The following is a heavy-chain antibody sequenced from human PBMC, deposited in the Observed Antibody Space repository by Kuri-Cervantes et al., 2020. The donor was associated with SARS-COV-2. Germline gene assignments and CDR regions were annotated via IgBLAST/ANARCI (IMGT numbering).Heavy chain of an antibody. Sequence: ASVKVSCKASGYTFTSYDINWVRQATGQGLEWMGWMNPNSGNTGYAQKFQGRVTMTRNTSISTAYMELSSLRSEDTAVYYCATEYSYHDAFDIWGQGTMVTVSS. CDR2: MNPNSGNT. CDR3: ATEYSYHDAFDI. V-gene: IGHV1-8*01. D-gene: IGHD5-18*01. J-gene: IGHJ3*02. CDR1: GYTFTSYD.